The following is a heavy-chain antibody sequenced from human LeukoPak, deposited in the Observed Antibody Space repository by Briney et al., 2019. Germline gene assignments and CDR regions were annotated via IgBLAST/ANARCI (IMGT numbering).Heavy chain of an antibody. CDR1: GFTFRDSA. J-gene: IGHJ4*02. Sequence: GGSLRLSCSASGFTFRDSAMTWVRQAPGKGLEYVSAISTNGGSTYYADSVTGRFTISRDNSKNTLYLQMNSLTADDTAVYYCAKASLVRGAHGGYLDSWGQGTLVTVSS. V-gene: IGHV3-23*01. CDR2: ISTNGGST. CDR3: AKASLVRGAHGGYLDS. D-gene: IGHD3-10*01.